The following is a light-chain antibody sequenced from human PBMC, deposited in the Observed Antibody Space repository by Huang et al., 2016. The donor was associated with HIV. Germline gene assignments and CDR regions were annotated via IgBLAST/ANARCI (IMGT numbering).Light chain of an antibody. CDR3: QQYGSSSYT. J-gene: IGKJ2*01. Sequence: ELVLTQSPASLSLSPGERAMLSCGASQCVSSRYLAWFQQNPGLPPRLLIYDASVRAPGIPDRFSGGGSGTDFTLTISRLEPEDFAVYYCQQYGSSSYTFGQGTKLEIK. CDR2: DAS. CDR1: QCVSSRY. V-gene: IGKV3D-20*01.